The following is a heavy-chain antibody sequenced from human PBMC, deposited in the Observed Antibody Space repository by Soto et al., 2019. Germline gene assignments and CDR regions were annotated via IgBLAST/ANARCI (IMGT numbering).Heavy chain of an antibody. CDR3: DRLVTFGGVIAYNWLDP. V-gene: IGHV5-51*01. CDR2: IYPGDSDT. CDR1: GYSFTSYW. J-gene: IGHJ5*02. D-gene: IGHD3-16*02. Sequence: PGESLKISCKGSGYSFTSYWIGWVRQMPGKGLEWMGIIYPGDSDTRYSPSFQGQVTISADKSISTAYMQWRSLKASDTAMYYCDRLVTFGGVIAYNWLDPWGQGNLVTVT.